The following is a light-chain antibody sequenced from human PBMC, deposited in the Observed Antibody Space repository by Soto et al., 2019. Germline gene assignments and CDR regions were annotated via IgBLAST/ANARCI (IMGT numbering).Light chain of an antibody. J-gene: IGKJ1*01. CDR2: GAS. V-gene: IGKV3-15*01. CDR1: QSVTAN. Sequence: KLMTQSPATLSVSEGERATLSGRASQSVTANLAWYQQKPGQAPRLRIYGASTRATVIPARFSGIVSGTEFTLTISSLQSEDCAVYYGQQYTNWPQTFSQGTKVDIK. CDR3: QQYTNWPQT.